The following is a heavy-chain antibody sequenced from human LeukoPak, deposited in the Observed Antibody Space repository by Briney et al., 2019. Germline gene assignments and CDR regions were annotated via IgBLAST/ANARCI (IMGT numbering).Heavy chain of an antibody. J-gene: IGHJ4*02. CDR3: AKGTKAYGDYVLDY. Sequence: GGSLRLSCAASGFTFSSYWMHWVRQAPGKGLVWVSRINSDGSSTSYADSVKGRFTISRDNAKNTLYLQMNSLRAEDTALYYCAKGTKAYGDYVLDYWGQGTLVTVSS. D-gene: IGHD4-17*01. CDR1: GFTFSSYW. CDR2: INSDGSST. V-gene: IGHV3-74*01.